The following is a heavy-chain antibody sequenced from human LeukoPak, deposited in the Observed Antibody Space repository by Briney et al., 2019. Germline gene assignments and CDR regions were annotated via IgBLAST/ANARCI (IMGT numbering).Heavy chain of an antibody. CDR1: GFTVISNY. CDR3: ARTAGALKWELQPRDYFDY. D-gene: IGHD1-26*01. J-gene: IGHJ4*02. V-gene: IGHV3-53*01. CDR2: IYSGGTT. Sequence: GGSLRLSCAASGFTVISNYMSWVRQAPGKGLEWVSVIYSGGTTYYADSVKGRFTISRDNAKNSLYLQMNSLRAEDTAVYYCARTAGALKWELQPRDYFDYWGQGTLVTVSS.